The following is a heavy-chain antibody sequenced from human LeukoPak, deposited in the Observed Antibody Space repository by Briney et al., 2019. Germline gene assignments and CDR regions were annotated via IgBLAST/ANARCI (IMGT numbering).Heavy chain of an antibody. V-gene: IGHV3-30*04. CDR2: ISFDGTNK. J-gene: IGHJ4*02. CDR1: GFTFSTYV. D-gene: IGHD2-2*01. CDR3: ARVLSRSSTSCYGY. Sequence: GGSLRLSCAASGFTFSTYVMHWVRQAPGKGLEWLAVISFDGTNKYYADSVKGRFTISRDNSKNALYLQMNSLRAEDTAVYYCARVLSRSSTSCYGYWGQGTLVTVSS.